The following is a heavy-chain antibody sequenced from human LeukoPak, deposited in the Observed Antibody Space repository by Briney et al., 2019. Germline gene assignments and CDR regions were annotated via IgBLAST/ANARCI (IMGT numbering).Heavy chain of an antibody. CDR2: ISSSGSTI. CDR3: ARDYGDSLYYFDY. V-gene: IGHV3-11*04. Sequence: PGGSLRLSCAASGFTFSDYYMSWIRQAPGKGLEWVSYISSSGSTIYYADSVKGRFTISRDNAKNSVYLQMNSMRAEDTAVYYCARDYGDSLYYFDYWGQGTLVTVSS. D-gene: IGHD4-17*01. J-gene: IGHJ4*02. CDR1: GFTFSDYY.